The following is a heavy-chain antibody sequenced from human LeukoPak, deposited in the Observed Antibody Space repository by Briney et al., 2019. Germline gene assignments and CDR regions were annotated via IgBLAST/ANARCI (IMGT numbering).Heavy chain of an antibody. CDR1: GFTFSSYS. CDR2: ISSSGGGI. CDR3: ARAVGANA. J-gene: IGHJ5*02. V-gene: IGHV3-48*03. D-gene: IGHD1-26*01. Sequence: GGSLRLSCAASGFTFSSYSFHWVRQAPGKGLEWVSYISSSGGGIYYADSVKGRFTISRDNAKNSLYLQMNSLRAEDTAVYYCARAVGANAWGQGTLVTVSS.